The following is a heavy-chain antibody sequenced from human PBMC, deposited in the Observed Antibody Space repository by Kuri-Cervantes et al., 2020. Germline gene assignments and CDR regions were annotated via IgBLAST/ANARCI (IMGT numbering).Heavy chain of an antibody. CDR2: IYYSGST. V-gene: IGHV4-59*08. Sequence: SETLSLTCTVSGGSISSHYWSWIRQPPGKGLEWIGYIYYSGSTYYNPSLKSRLTISVDTSKNHFSLRLSSVTAADTAVYYCARGGYCSSTSCYSGWFDPWGQGTLVTVSS. CDR3: ARGGYCSSTSCYSGWFDP. CDR1: GGSISSHY. J-gene: IGHJ5*02. D-gene: IGHD2-2*01.